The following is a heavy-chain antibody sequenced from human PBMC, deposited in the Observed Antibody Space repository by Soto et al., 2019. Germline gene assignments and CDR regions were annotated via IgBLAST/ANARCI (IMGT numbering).Heavy chain of an antibody. V-gene: IGHV3-23*01. CDR3: ANPTGNRAVDGKRNASXI. Sequence: PWGSLRVSSAASVFTFSSYAMSWVRQAPGKGLEWVSSISCSGGSTYYADSVKVRFTISRDNSNNTLYLKMNSLRAEDTAVYYCANPTGNRAVDGKRNASXIWGKGTVGT. CDR1: VFTFSSYA. D-gene: IGHD6-19*01. CDR2: ISCSGGST. J-gene: IGHJ3*02.